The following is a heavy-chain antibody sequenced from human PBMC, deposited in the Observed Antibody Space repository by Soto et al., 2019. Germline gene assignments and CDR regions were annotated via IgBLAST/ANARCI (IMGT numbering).Heavy chain of an antibody. Sequence: PGGSLRLSCAASGFTFSSYGMHWVRQAPGKGLEWVAVISYDGSNKYYADSVKGRFTISRDNSKNTLYLQMNSLRAEDTAVYYCAKLSREGRTFDYWGQGTLVTVSS. CDR3: AKLSREGRTFDY. CDR1: GFTFSSYG. J-gene: IGHJ4*02. V-gene: IGHV3-30*18. CDR2: ISYDGSNK.